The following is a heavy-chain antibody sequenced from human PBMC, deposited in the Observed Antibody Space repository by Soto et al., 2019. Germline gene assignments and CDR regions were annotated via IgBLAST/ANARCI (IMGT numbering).Heavy chain of an antibody. D-gene: IGHD2-15*01. CDR2: ISYDGSNK. CDR3: AKDLTPYCSGDSCYSGEDWFDP. Sequence: QVQLVESGGGVVQPGRSLRLSCAASGFTFSSYGMHWVRQAPGKGLEWVAVISYDGSNKYYADSVKGRFTISRDNSKNTLYLQMNSLRAEDTAVYYCAKDLTPYCSGDSCYSGEDWFDPWGQGTLVTVSS. V-gene: IGHV3-30*18. J-gene: IGHJ5*02. CDR1: GFTFSSYG.